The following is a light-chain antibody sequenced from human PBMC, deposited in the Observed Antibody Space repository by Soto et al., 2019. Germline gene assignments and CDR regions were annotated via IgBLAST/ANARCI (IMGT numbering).Light chain of an antibody. V-gene: IGKV3-11*01. CDR1: QSVSSY. J-gene: IGKJ3*01. CDR3: QQRSDWLFT. Sequence: EVVLTQSPATLSLSPGERATLSCRASQSVSSYVAWYQKKPGQAPRLLIYDASNRATGIPARFSGSGAGTDFTLTISSLEPEDFAVYYCQQRSDWLFTFGPGTKGDIK. CDR2: DAS.